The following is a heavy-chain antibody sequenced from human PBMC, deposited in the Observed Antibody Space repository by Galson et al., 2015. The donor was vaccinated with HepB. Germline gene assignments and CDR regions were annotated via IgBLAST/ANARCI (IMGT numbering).Heavy chain of an antibody. Sequence: QSGAEVKKPGESLRISCKGSGYSFTSYWISWVRQMPGKGLEWMGGIDPSDSYTNYSPSFQGHVTISADKSISTAYLQWSSLKASDTAMYYCARQEIMYGSGSYYLPGDYYYYMDVRGKGTTVTVSS. CDR3: ARQEIMYGSGSYYLPGDYYYYMDV. D-gene: IGHD3-10*01. CDR1: GYSFTSYW. V-gene: IGHV5-10-1*01. CDR2: IDPSDSYT. J-gene: IGHJ6*03.